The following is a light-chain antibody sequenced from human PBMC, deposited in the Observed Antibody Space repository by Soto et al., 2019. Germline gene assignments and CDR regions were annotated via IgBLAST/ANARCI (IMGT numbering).Light chain of an antibody. J-gene: IGKJ4*01. CDR3: QQRRDCPIT. Sequence: LVLTQSPATLSLSPGERATLSCRASQNVVTSLSWFQQKPGQVPRLLIYDASNRATGIPARFSGSGSGADFTLTIDSLEPEDFAVYYCQQRRDCPITFGGGTKVQIK. V-gene: IGKV3-11*01. CDR1: QNVVTS. CDR2: DAS.